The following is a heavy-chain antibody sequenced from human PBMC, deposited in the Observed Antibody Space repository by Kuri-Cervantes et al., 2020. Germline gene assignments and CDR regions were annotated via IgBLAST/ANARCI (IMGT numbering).Heavy chain of an antibody. CDR1: GFSLSTSGVG. J-gene: IGHJ4*02. D-gene: IGHD3-22*01. CDR2: IYWNDDK. CDR3: AHSGAPVVTFDY. Sequence: SGPTLVKPTQTLTLTCTFSGFSLSTSGVGVGWIRQPPGKALEWPALIYWNDDKRYSPSLKSRLTITKDTSKNQVVLTMTNMDPVDTATYYCAHSGAPVVTFDYWGQGTLVTVSS. V-gene: IGHV2-5*01.